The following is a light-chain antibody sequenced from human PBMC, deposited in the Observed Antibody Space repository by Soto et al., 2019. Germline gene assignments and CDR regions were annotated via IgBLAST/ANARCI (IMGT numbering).Light chain of an antibody. Sequence: QSALTQPASVSGSPGQSITISCTGTSSDVGGYDFVSWYQQHPGKAPKLMIYEVSNRPSGVSNRFSGSKSGNTASLTISGIQAEDEADYYCSSYTSSSTVVFGGGAQLTVL. CDR1: SSDVGGYDF. CDR3: SSYTSSSTVV. J-gene: IGLJ2*01. CDR2: EVS. V-gene: IGLV2-14*01.